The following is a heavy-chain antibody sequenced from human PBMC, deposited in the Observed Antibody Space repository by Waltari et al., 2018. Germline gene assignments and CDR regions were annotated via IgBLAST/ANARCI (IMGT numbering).Heavy chain of an antibody. CDR2: ISSSSSTI. J-gene: IGHJ4*02. Sequence: EVQLVESGGGLVQPGGSLRLSCAASGFTFSSYSLTWVRQAPGKGLEWVSYISSSSSTIYYADSVKGRFTISRDNAKNSLYLQMNSLRAEDTAVYYCARELYSSGPDYWGQGTLVTVSS. V-gene: IGHV3-48*04. CDR3: ARELYSSGPDY. D-gene: IGHD6-19*01. CDR1: GFTFSSYS.